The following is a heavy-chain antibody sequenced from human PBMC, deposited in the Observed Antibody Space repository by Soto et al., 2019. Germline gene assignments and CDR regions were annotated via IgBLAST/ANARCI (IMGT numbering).Heavy chain of an antibody. J-gene: IGHJ6*02. V-gene: IGHV3-21*01. D-gene: IGHD3-10*01. CDR1: GFSFSTYS. CDR2: ISSSGSYK. CDR3: ARDYFGNYAMDV. Sequence: VQLVESGGGLVKPGGSLRLSCAASGFSFSTYSMNWVRRAPGKGLEWVSSISSSGSYKYYADSVKGRFTISRDSGTNSLYLQMTSLRAEDTAVYFCARDYFGNYAMDVWGQGTTVSVSS.